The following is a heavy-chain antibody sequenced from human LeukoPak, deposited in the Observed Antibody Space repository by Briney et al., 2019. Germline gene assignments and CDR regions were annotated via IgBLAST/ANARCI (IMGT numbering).Heavy chain of an antibody. Sequence: GESLKISCKGSGSRLTSYWIGWVRQMPGQGLEWMGIIYPGDSDTRYSPSFQGQVTISADKSISTAYLQWSSLKASDTAMYYCERQSRIAAAVGYWGQGTLVTVSS. J-gene: IGHJ4*02. D-gene: IGHD6-13*01. CDR3: ERQSRIAAAVGY. CDR2: IYPGDSDT. CDR1: GSRLTSYW. V-gene: IGHV5-51*01.